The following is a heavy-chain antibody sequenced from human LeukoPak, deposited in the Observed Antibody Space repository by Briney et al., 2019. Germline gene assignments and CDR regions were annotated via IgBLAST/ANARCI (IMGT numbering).Heavy chain of an antibody. V-gene: IGHV4-34*01. CDR2: INHSGST. J-gene: IGHJ4*02. CDR1: GGSFSGYY. Sequence: PSETLSLTCAVYGGSFSGYYWSWIRQPPGKGLEWIGEINHSGSTNYNPSLKSRVTISVDTSRNQFSLNLSSVSAADTAVYYCARDPSGAYFDYWGQGTLVTVSS. CDR3: ARDPSGAYFDY. D-gene: IGHD4-17*01.